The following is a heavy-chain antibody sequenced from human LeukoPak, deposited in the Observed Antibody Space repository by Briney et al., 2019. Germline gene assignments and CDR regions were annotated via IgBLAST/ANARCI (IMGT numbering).Heavy chain of an antibody. Sequence: GRSLRLSCAASGFAFSGFSMNWVRQAPGKGLEWVSYISFSSGTIHYADSVKGRFTVSRDNAKNSLYLQMNSLRDDDTAVYYCASRFFGDGFDVWGQGTMVTVSS. D-gene: IGHD3-10*01. CDR1: GFAFSGFS. CDR3: ASRFFGDGFDV. V-gene: IGHV3-48*02. CDR2: ISFSSGTI. J-gene: IGHJ3*01.